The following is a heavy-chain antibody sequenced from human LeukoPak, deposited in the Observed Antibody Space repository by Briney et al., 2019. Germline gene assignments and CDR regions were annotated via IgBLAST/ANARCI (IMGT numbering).Heavy chain of an antibody. CDR1: GYTFTSYA. CDR2: INAGNGNT. Sequence: GASVKVSCKASGYTFTSYAMHWVRQAPGQRLEWMGWINAGNGNTKYSQKFQGRVTITRDTSASTAYMELSSLRSEDTAVYYCARDLRAAAGTTSFDPWGQGTLVTVSS. CDR3: ARDLRAAAGTTSFDP. V-gene: IGHV1-3*01. J-gene: IGHJ5*02. D-gene: IGHD6-13*01.